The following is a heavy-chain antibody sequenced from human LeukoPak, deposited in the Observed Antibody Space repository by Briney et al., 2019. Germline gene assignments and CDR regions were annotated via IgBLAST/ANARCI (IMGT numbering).Heavy chain of an antibody. CDR3: ARELGGYGDYPPDY. V-gene: IGHV3-21*01. CDR2: ISSSSSYI. CDR1: GFTFSSYS. J-gene: IGHJ4*02. Sequence: GGSLRLSCAASGFTFSSYSMNWVRQAPGKGLEWVSSISSSSSYIYYADSVKGRFTISRDNAKNSLYLQMNSLRAEDTAVYYCARELGGYGDYPPDYWGQGTLVTVSS. D-gene: IGHD4-17*01.